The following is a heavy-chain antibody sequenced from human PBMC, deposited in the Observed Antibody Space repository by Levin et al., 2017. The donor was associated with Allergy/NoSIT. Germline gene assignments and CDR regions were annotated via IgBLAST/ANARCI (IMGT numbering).Heavy chain of an antibody. D-gene: IGHD6-13*01. CDR1: GGSVSSFY. Sequence: SETLSLTCTVSGGSVSSFYWSWIRQPPGKGLEWIGYMHYSGSTNYNPSLKSRVTISVDTSKNQFSLKLSSVTAADTAVYYCARATRSSLIYYFDYWGQGTLVTVSS. CDR3: ARATRSSLIYYFDY. J-gene: IGHJ4*02. CDR2: MHYSGST. V-gene: IGHV4-59*02.